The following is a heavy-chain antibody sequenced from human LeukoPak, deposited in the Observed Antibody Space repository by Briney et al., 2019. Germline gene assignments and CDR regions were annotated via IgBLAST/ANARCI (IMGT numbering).Heavy chain of an antibody. CDR3: ARGRQTYYYDSSGNGPFDY. CDR2: INHSGST. CDR1: GGSFSGYY. Sequence: SESLSLTCAVYGGSFSGYYWSWIRQPPGKRLEWIGEINHSGSTNYNPSLKSRVTISVDTSKNQFSLKLSSVTAADTAVYYCARGRQTYYYDSSGNGPFDYWGQGTLVTVSS. D-gene: IGHD3-22*01. V-gene: IGHV4-34*01. J-gene: IGHJ4*02.